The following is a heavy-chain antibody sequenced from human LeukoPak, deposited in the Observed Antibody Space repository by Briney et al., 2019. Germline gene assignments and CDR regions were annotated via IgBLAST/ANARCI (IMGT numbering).Heavy chain of an antibody. CDR2: ISGSGGST. V-gene: IGHV3-23*01. J-gene: IGHJ4*02. D-gene: IGHD4-17*01. CDR1: GFTFSSYA. Sequence: GGSLRLSCAASGFTFSSYAMGWVRQAPGKGLEWVSAISGSGGSTYHADSVKGRFTISRDNSKNTLYLQMNSLRAEDTAVYYCAKDSSVYGDYGQYYFDYWGQGTLVTVSS. CDR3: AKDSSVYGDYGQYYFDY.